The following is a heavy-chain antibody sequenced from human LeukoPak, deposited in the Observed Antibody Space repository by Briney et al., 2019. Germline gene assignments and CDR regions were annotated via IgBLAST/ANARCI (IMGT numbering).Heavy chain of an antibody. CDR2: IYPGDSDT. D-gene: IGHD2-21*01. Sequence: GGSLKISFKGSGYSFTSYWIGWVRPMPGKGVEWMGIIYPGDSDTSYSPSFQAQVPISADKSISTAYLQWSSLKASDTAMYYCARRGDSAKYFQHWGQGTLVTVSS. J-gene: IGHJ1*01. CDR3: ARRGDSAKYFQH. CDR1: GYSFTSYW. V-gene: IGHV5-51*01.